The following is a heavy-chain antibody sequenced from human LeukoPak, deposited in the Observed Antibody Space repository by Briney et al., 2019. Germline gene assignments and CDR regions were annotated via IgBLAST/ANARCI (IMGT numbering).Heavy chain of an antibody. Sequence: ASAKVSCKASGYTFTGYYINWVRQAPGQGLEWMGWINPNSGGTNYAQKFRGRVTMTRDTSISTAYMELSRLRSDDTAVYYCARAQVEYCSGGRCYSGYWGQGTLVTVSS. V-gene: IGHV1-2*02. CDR2: INPNSGGT. D-gene: IGHD2-15*01. J-gene: IGHJ4*02. CDR1: GYTFTGYY. CDR3: ARAQVEYCSGGRCYSGY.